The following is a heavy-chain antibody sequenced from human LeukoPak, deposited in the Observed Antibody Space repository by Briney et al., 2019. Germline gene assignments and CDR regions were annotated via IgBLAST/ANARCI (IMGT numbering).Heavy chain of an antibody. D-gene: IGHD5-18*01. J-gene: IGHJ4*02. V-gene: IGHV3-23*01. CDR3: AKEDTWIQLWSYFDY. CDR1: GFIFSSYA. CDR2: NSGSGGST. Sequence: GGSLRLSCAASGFIFSSYAMSWVRQAPAKGLEWVSANSGSGGSTYYADSVKGRFTISRDNSKNTLYLQMNSLRAEDTAVYYCAKEDTWIQLWSYFDYWGQGTLVTVSS.